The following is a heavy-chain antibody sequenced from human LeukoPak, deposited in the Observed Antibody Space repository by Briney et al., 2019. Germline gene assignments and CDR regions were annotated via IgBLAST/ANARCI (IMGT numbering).Heavy chain of an antibody. D-gene: IGHD6-19*01. V-gene: IGHV1-46*01. Sequence: ASVKVSCKASGYTFTSYYMHWVRQAPGQGLEWMGIINPSGGSTSYAQKFQGRVTMTRDMSTSTVCMELSSLRSEDTAVYYCARDGKEIAVAGDYYYYYMDVWGKGTTVTVSS. J-gene: IGHJ6*03. CDR1: GYTFTSYY. CDR3: ARDGKEIAVAGDYYYYYMDV. CDR2: INPSGGST.